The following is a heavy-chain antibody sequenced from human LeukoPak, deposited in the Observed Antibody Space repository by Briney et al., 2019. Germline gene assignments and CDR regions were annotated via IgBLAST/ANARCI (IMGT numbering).Heavy chain of an antibody. CDR3: GIDLWIANWFWGSFDI. Sequence: PRGCLRLSCAASGFSFSNYAMSWVRQAPGKGLGWVSYISTTGTTIYYAASVRGLFSIYRDNANNLLFLQMNRLRVEDTAVYYAGIDLWIANWFWGSFDIWGQGTTVTVSS. CDR1: GFSFSNYA. J-gene: IGHJ3*02. CDR2: ISTTGTTI. D-gene: IGHD3-10*01. V-gene: IGHV3-48*03.